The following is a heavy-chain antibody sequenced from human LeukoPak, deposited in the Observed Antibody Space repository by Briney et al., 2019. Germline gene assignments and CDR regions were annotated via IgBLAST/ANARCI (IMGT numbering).Heavy chain of an antibody. CDR1: GYNFRRNG. CDR2: IPYDGYKK. V-gene: IGHV3-30*02. J-gene: IGHJ5*02. CDR3: ATDRNCGGGCSNWFDP. D-gene: IGHD2-21*02. Sequence: GGSLTLSCIASGYNFRRNGLHWVRQAPGKGLEWVAFIPYDGYKKSYLDSVKGRFTISRDNSKNTVYLQMSSLRAEDTALYYCATDRNCGGGCSNWFDPWGQGTLVIVSS.